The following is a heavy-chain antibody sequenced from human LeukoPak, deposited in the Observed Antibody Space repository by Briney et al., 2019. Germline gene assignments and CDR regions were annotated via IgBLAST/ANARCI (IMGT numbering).Heavy chain of an antibody. CDR2: ISYSGST. J-gene: IGHJ6*03. CDR1: GDSISSYH. V-gene: IGHV4-59*01. CDR3: ARSIILVRGIIYFFYYYMDV. Sequence: SETLSLTCTVSGDSISSYHWTWIRQSPGKGLEWIGYISYSGSTNSNPSLKSPVTMSVDTSKNQFSLKLNSVTAADTAVYYCARSIILVRGIIYFFYYYMDVWGKGTTVTVSS. D-gene: IGHD3-10*01.